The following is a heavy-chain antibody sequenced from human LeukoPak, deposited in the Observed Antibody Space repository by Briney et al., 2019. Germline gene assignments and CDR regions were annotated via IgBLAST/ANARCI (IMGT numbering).Heavy chain of an antibody. J-gene: IGHJ6*04. V-gene: IGHV3-53*01. CDR2: IYSGGST. CDR1: GFTASSNY. Sequence: PGGSLRLSCAASGFTASSNYMSWVRQAPGKGLEWVSVIYSGGSTYYADSVKGRFTISRDNSKNTLYLQMNSLRAEDTAVYYCARDSAYYGSGSPYYYGMDVWGKGTTVTVSS. D-gene: IGHD3-10*01. CDR3: ARDSAYYGSGSPYYYGMDV.